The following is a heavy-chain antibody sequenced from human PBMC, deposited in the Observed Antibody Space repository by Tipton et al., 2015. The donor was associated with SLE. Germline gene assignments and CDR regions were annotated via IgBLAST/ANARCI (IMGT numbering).Heavy chain of an antibody. CDR1: GGSISSGGHY. CDR3: ARRDGGGYFDL. J-gene: IGHJ2*01. D-gene: IGHD3-16*01. CDR2: IYYSGST. Sequence: TLSLTCTVSGGSISSGGHYWSWIRQHPGEGLEWIGYIYYSGSTFYNPSLNSRVTISVDTSKNQFSLKLTSVTAADTAVYYCARRDGGGYFDLWGRGSLVTVSS. V-gene: IGHV4-31*03.